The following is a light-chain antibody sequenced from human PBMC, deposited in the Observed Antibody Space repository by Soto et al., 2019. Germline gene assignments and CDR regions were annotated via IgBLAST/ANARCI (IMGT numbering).Light chain of an antibody. CDR2: SNS. J-gene: IGLJ1*01. CDR1: SSNIGAGYD. Sequence: QSVLTQPPSVSGAPGQRVTISCTGSSSNIGAGYDVHWYQQLPGTAPKLLIYSNSNRPSGVPDRFSGSKSGTSASLAITGLQAEDEADYYCQSYDSSLSAPYVFGTGTKVTVL. CDR3: QSYDSSLSAPYV. V-gene: IGLV1-40*01.